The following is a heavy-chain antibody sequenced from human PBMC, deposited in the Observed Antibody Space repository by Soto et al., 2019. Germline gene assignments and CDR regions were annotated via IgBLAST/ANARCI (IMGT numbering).Heavy chain of an antibody. J-gene: IGHJ5*02. V-gene: IGHV4-4*07. Sequence: SETLSLTCTVSGDSISGYYWAWIRQPAGKGLEWVGHIYTSGYNNINPSLKSRVILSLGTCKYQFSQHLCSVTAAEAAVYYRARIAVRYNWFGPWGQGPMVTVSS. CDR2: IYTSGYN. CDR1: GDSISGYY. D-gene: IGHD6-6*01. CDR3: ARIAVRYNWFGP.